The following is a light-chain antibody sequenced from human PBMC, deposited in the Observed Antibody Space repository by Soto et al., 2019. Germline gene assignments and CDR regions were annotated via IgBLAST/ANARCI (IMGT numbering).Light chain of an antibody. Sequence: EIVLTQSPASLSLSPGERATLSCRASQSVNSNLAWYQHKPGQAPRLLIYDASNRATGIPARFSGSGSGTDVTLTVSSLEPEDFAVYYCQHVSDWPPFTFGQGTRLE. CDR1: QSVNSN. V-gene: IGKV3-11*01. CDR2: DAS. J-gene: IGKJ5*01. CDR3: QHVSDWPPFT.